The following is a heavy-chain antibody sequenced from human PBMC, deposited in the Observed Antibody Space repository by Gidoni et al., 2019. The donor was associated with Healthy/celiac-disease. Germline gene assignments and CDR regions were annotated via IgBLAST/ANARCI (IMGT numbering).Heavy chain of an antibody. D-gene: IGHD6-25*01. CDR2: IWYDGSNK. CDR1: GCTFSSYG. V-gene: IGHV3-33*01. Sequence: QVQLVESGGGVVQPGRSLRLSCAASGCTFSSYGMHWVRQAPGKGLEWVAVIWYDGSNKYYADSVKGRFTISRDNSKNTLYLQMNSLRAEDTAVYYCARDGRIAATDAFDIWGQGTMVTVSS. CDR3: ARDGRIAATDAFDI. J-gene: IGHJ3*02.